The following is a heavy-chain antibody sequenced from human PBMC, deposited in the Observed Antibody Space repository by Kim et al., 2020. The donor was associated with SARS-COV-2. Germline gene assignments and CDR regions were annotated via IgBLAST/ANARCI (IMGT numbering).Heavy chain of an antibody. CDR2: MNPNSGNT. CDR1: GYTFTSYD. CDR3: ARGEKKQVVPGAISVLYYYCYGMHV. V-gene: IGHV1-8*01. D-gene: IGHD2-2*01. Sequence: ASVKVSCKASGYTFTSYDINWVRQATGQGLEWMGWMNPNSGNTGYAQKFQGRVTMTRNTSISTAYMELSSLRSEDTAVYYCARGEKKQVVPGAISVLYYYCYGMHVWGKGTRVSVPT. J-gene: IGHJ6*04.